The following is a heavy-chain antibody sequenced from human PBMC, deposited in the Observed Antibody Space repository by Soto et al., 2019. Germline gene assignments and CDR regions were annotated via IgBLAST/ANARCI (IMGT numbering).Heavy chain of an antibody. D-gene: IGHD2-21*01. Sequence: SETLPLTCAVSGDSISSGYYWAWIRQPPRKGLEWVASIYHSGTTYYNPSLTSRVTISVDTSKNQFSLKLSSVTAADSAVYYCERTDRVCYYPYF. J-gene: IGHJ4*01. CDR1: GDSISSGYY. CDR3: ERTDRVCYYPYF. CDR2: IYHSGTT. V-gene: IGHV4-38-2*01.